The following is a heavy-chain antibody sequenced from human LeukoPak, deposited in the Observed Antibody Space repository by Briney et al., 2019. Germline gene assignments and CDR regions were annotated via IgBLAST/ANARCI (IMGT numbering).Heavy chain of an antibody. V-gene: IGHV3-33*01. Sequence: GGSLRLSCAASGFTFGDYTIHWVRQAPGKGLEWVAVIWYDGSNKYYADSVKGRFTISRDNSKNTLYLQMNSLRAEDTAMYYCATNSGSPGGYWGQGTLVTVSS. J-gene: IGHJ4*02. CDR2: IWYDGSNK. CDR1: GFTFGDYT. D-gene: IGHD1-26*01. CDR3: ATNSGSPGGY.